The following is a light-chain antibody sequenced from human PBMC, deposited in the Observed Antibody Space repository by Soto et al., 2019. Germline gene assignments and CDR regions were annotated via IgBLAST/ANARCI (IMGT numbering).Light chain of an antibody. J-gene: IGKJ5*01. CDR1: RSVFNRSNNKNY. V-gene: IGKV4-1*01. CDR2: WAS. Sequence: DIVMTQYPPSLAVSLGERATPKSKSRRSVFNRSNNKNYLAWYQQKPGQPPKLLIYWASTRESGVPDRFSGSGSGTDFTLTISSLQAEDAAIYYCQQYYAAPSTTCGQGTRRAIK. CDR3: QQYYAAPSTT.